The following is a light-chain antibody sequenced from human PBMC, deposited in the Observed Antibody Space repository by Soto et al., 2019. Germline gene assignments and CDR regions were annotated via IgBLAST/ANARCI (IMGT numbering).Light chain of an antibody. CDR3: QQYNNWPHT. CDR1: QSVSNN. J-gene: IGKJ2*01. Sequence: EIVMTQSPATLSVSPGERATLSCRASQSVSNNLAWYQQKPGQAPRLLIYGASTRATGIPARFSGSGSGTEFTLIISSLQSEDFAVYYCQQYNNWPHTFGQGTKLEIK. V-gene: IGKV3-15*01. CDR2: GAS.